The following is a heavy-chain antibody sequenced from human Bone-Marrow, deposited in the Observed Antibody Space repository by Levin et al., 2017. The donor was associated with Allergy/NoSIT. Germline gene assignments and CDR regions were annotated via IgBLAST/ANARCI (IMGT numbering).Heavy chain of an antibody. CDR1: GGSFRSFA. V-gene: IGHV1-69*01. D-gene: IGHD1-14*01. J-gene: IGHJ3*02. CDR3: ARRGREPPTAFDI. CDR2: IVPQFGVS. Sequence: KISCKAFGGSFRSFAITWLRQTPGQGLEWVGGIVPQFGVSNYAQKFVGRVTITADDSTSTVYMDLISLASNDTAIYYCARRGREPPTAFDIWGQGTKVTVSS.